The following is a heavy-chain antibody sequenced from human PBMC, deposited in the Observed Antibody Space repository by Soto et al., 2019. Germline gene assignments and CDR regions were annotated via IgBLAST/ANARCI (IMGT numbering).Heavy chain of an antibody. J-gene: IGHJ4*02. D-gene: IGHD1-1*01. Sequence: PSEALSLPCSVSVGSIGTVGHYWTWIRHPPGKGLELIGSIYHTGSTYYSKSLRSRLTMSVDTSKSQFSLRLSSVTAADTAVYYCARATGTLRSRNCDYWGQGSLVTAPQ. CDR2: IYHTGST. V-gene: IGHV4-31*03. CDR3: ARATGTLRSRNCDY. CDR1: VGSIGTVGHY.